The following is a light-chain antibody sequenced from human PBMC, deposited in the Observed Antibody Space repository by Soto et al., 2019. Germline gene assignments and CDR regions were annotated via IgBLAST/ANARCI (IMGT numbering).Light chain of an antibody. V-gene: IGLV2-8*01. Sequence: QSVLTQPPSASGSPGQSVTIPCTGTYSDIGAYNYVSWYRQRPGEAPKLIIYEVSKRPSGVPDRISASKSGNTASLTVSGLQADDEANYYCSSFKGTNSFVFGTGTKATVL. CDR3: SSFKGTNSFV. J-gene: IGLJ1*01. CDR1: YSDIGAYNY. CDR2: EVS.